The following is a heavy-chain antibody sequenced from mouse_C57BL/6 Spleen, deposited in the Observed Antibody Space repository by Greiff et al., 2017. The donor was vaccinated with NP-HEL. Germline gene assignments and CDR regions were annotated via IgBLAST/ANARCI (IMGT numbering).Heavy chain of an antibody. V-gene: IGHV1-64*01. CDR1: GYTFTSYW. D-gene: IGHD3-2*02. CDR3: ARRGDSSGSFAY. J-gene: IGHJ3*01. CDR2: IHPNSGST. Sequence: QVQLQQPGAELVKPGASVKLSCKASGYTFTSYWMHWVKQRPGQGLEWIGMIHPNSGSTNYNEKFKSKATLTVDKSSSTAYMQLSSLTSEDSAVYYCARRGDSSGSFAYWGQGTLVTVSA.